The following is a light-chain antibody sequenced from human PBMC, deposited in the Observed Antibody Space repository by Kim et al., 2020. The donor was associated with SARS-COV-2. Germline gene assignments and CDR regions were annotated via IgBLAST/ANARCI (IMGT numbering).Light chain of an antibody. CDR3: QQYNNWPYT. CDR2: GAS. CDR1: QSVSRN. J-gene: IGKJ2*01. Sequence: EAVMTQSPASLSVSPGERATLSCRASQSVSRNLAWYQQKPGQAPSLLIYGASTRATGIPARFSGSGSGTEFTLTISSLQSEDFAVYYCQQYNNWPYTFDQGTKLEI. V-gene: IGKV3-15*01.